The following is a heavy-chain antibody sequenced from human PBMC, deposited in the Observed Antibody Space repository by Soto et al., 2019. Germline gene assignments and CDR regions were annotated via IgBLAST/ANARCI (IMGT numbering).Heavy chain of an antibody. CDR3: ARDWYLSYGVYYYYYGMDV. D-gene: IGHD5-18*01. CDR2: INSDGSST. CDR1: GFTFSSYW. V-gene: IGHV3-74*01. Sequence: PGGSLRLSCAASGFTFSSYWMHWVRQAPGKGLVWVSRINSDGSSTSYADSVKGRFTISRDNAKNTLYLQMNSLRAEDTAVYYCARDWYLSYGVYYYYYGMDVWGQGTTVTVSS. J-gene: IGHJ6*02.